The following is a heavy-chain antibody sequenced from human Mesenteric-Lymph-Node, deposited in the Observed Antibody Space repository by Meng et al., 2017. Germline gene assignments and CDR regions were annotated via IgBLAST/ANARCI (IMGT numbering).Heavy chain of an antibody. CDR2: ISTNTGTP. V-gene: IGHV7-4-1*02. D-gene: IGHD2/OR15-2a*01. CDR3: ARGGNFDP. Sequence: EQLVQSGLELKKPGASVKVSCKASGYTFSTYTINWVRQAHGRGLEWMGWISTNTGTPTYTQGFTGRFVFSLDTSVSTAYLQISSLKAEDTAVYYCARGGNFDPWGQGTLVTVSS. J-gene: IGHJ5*02. CDR1: GYTFSTYT.